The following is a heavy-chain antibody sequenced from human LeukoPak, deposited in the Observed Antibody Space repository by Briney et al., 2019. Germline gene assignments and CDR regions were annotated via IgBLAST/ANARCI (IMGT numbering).Heavy chain of an antibody. CDR2: ISYDGSNK. CDR3: AKASGSASSSWYFDY. V-gene: IGHV3-30*18. D-gene: IGHD6-13*01. J-gene: IGHJ4*02. Sequence: GGSLRLSCAASGFTFSSYGMHWVRQAPGKGLEWVAVISYDGSNKYYADSVKGRFTISSDNSKNTLYLQMNSLRAEDTAVYCCAKASGSASSSWYFDYWGQGTLVTVSS. CDR1: GFTFSSYG.